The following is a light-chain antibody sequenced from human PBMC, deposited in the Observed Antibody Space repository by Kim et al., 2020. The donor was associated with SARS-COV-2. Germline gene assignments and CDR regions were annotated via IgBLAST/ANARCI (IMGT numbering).Light chain of an antibody. CDR3: QQYGSSPKT. J-gene: IGKJ1*01. V-gene: IGKV3-20*01. CDR1: QSVSSS. Sequence: LAPGERATHSCRASQSVSSSVAWYQQKPGQPPRLLIYAASSRATGIPDRFSGSGSGTDFTLTISRLEPEDFAVYYCQQYGSSPKTFGQGTKVDIK. CDR2: AAS.